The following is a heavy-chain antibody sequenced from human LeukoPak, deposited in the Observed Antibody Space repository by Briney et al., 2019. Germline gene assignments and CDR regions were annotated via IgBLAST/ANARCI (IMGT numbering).Heavy chain of an antibody. J-gene: IGHJ4*02. CDR3: AREVGIAARPLRD. D-gene: IGHD6-6*01. V-gene: IGHV1-69*05. CDR2: IIPIFGRA. CDR1: GGTFSSYA. Sequence: SVKVSCKASGGTFSSYAISWVRQAPGQGLEWMGGIIPIFGRANYAQKFQGRVTITTDESTSTAYMELSSLRSEDTAVYYCAREVGIAARPLRDWGQGTLVTVSS.